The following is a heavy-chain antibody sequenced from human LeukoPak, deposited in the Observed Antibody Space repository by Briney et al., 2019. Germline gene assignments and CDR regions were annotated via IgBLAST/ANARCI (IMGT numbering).Heavy chain of an antibody. Sequence: TSETLSLTCTVSGGSISSSSYYWGWIRQSPGKGLEWIGSIYYSGNTYYNPSLKSRVTISVDTSKHQFSLKLSSVTAADTALYYCARHFSRDYYTPFDYWGQGTLVTVSS. CDR2: IYYSGNT. D-gene: IGHD4-17*01. J-gene: IGHJ4*02. CDR3: ARHFSRDYYTPFDY. V-gene: IGHV4-39*01. CDR1: GGSISSSSYY.